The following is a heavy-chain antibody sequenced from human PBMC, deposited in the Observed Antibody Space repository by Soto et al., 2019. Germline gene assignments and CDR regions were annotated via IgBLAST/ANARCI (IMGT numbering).Heavy chain of an antibody. J-gene: IGHJ6*02. CDR3: ASLGRHG. CDR2: IKQDGSEK. V-gene: IGHV3-7*01. CDR1: GFTFSDSW. D-gene: IGHD3-16*01. Sequence: PXGSLRLSCSASGFTFSDSWMDWVRQAPGKGPEWVANIKQDGSEKNYVDSVKGRFIISRDNAKNSLYLQMNSLRAEDTAVYYCASLGRHGWGQGNTVTVSS.